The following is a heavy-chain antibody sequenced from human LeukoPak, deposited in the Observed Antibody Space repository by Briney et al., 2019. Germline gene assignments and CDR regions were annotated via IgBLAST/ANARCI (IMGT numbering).Heavy chain of an antibody. D-gene: IGHD3-22*01. J-gene: IGHJ4*02. CDR3: ARARESYYDSGGYCLNY. CDR2: IYSGGST. Sequence: TGGSLRLSCAASGFTVSSNYMSWVRQAPGKGLEWVSVIYSGGSTYYADSVKGRFTISRDNSKNTLYLQMNSLRAEDTAVYYCARARESYYDSGGYCLNYWGQGTLVTVSS. CDR1: GFTVSSNY. V-gene: IGHV3-53*01.